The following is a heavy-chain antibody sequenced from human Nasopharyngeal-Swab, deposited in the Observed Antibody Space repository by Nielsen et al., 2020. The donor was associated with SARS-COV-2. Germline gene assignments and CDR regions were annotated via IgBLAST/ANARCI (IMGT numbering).Heavy chain of an antibody. Sequence: SETLSLTCTVSGGSISSYYWNWIRQPPGKGLEWIGYIYYSGSTNYNPSLKSRVTISVDTSKNQFSLKLSSVTAADTAVYYCARGGSGFLHYVFDYWGQGTLVTVSS. CDR2: IYYSGST. J-gene: IGHJ4*02. CDR3: ARGGSGFLHYVFDY. CDR1: GGSISSYY. V-gene: IGHV4-59*01. D-gene: IGHD6-19*01.